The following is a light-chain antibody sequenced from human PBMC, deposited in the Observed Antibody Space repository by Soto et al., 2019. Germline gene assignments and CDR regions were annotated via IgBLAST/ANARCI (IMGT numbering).Light chain of an antibody. CDR3: QQSHSTLST. J-gene: IGKJ1*01. CDR2: AAS. CDR1: QSISSY. Sequence: DIQMTHSPSSLSACVGDIVTITCRASQSISSYLNWYQQKPGKAPKLLIYAASSLQSGVPSRFSGSGSGTDFTLTISSLQPEDFATYYCQQSHSTLSTFGQGTKVDIK. V-gene: IGKV1-39*01.